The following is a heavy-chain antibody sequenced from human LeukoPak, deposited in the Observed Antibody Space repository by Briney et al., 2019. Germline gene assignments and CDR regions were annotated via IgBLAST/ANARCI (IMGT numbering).Heavy chain of an antibody. V-gene: IGHV1-2*02. CDR3: ARDQVDGYNTKIDY. CDR2: INPNSGGT. Sequence: ASVKVSCKASGYTFTGYYMHWVRQAPGQGLEWMGWINPNSGGTNYAQKFQGRVTMTRDTSISTAYMELSRLRSDDTAVYYCARDQVDGYNTKIDYWGQGTLVTVSS. D-gene: IGHD5-24*01. J-gene: IGHJ4*02. CDR1: GYTFTGYY.